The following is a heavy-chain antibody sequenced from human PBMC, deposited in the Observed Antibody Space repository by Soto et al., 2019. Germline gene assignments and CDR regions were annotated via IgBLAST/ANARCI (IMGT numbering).Heavy chain of an antibody. D-gene: IGHD5-18*01. CDR1: EFTFSSYW. V-gene: IGHV3-7*01. CDR3: ARLDTTLVHYGMDV. Sequence: EVQLVESGGGLVQPGGSLRLSCAASEFTFSSYWMSWVRQAPGKGLEWVAKIKPDGSEKYYVDSVKGRFTISRDNSKNSLYLKMDSRRAEDTAVYDCARLDTTLVHYGMDVWGQGTTVTVSS. J-gene: IGHJ6*02. CDR2: IKPDGSEK.